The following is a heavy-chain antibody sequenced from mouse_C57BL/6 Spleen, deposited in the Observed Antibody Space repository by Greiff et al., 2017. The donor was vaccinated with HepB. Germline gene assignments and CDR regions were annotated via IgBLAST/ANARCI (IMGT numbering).Heavy chain of an antibody. CDR3: ARWATVVATELDYFDY. CDR2: IYPRSGNT. J-gene: IGHJ2*01. CDR1: GYTFTSYG. D-gene: IGHD1-1*01. V-gene: IGHV1-81*01. Sequence: QVQLQQSGAELARPGASVKLSCKASGYTFTSYGISWVKQRTGQGLEWIGEIYPRSGNTYYNEKFKGKATLTADKSSSTAYMELRSLTSEDSAVYFCARWATVVATELDYFDYWGQGTTLTVSS.